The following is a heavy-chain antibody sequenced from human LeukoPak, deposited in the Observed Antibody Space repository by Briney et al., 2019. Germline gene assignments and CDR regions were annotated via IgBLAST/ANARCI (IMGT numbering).Heavy chain of an antibody. CDR1: GFTFSFYM. Sequence: PGGSLRLSCTASGFTFSFYMMNWVRQAPGKGLEWGSSISTSSSHIYYADSLKGRFTVSRDNAKNSLYLQMNNLRAEDTAVYYCARDDNWNDKPFDLWGPGTLVTVSS. D-gene: IGHD1-20*01. CDR2: ISTSSSHI. V-gene: IGHV3-21*01. CDR3: ARDDNWNDKPFDL. J-gene: IGHJ4*02.